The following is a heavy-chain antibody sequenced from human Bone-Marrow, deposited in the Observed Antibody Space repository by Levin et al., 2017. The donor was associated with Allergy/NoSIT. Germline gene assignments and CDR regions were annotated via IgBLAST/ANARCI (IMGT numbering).Heavy chain of an antibody. D-gene: IGHD2-2*01. CDR2: ISWNSGSI. CDR3: AKAAASLYCSSTSCGDAFDI. J-gene: IGHJ3*02. Sequence: GGSLRLSCAASGFTFDDYAMHWVRQAPGKGLEWVSGISWNSGSIGYADSVKGRFTISRDNAKNSLYLQMNSLRAEDTALYYCAKAAASLYCSSTSCGDAFDIWGQGTMVTVSS. V-gene: IGHV3-9*01. CDR1: GFTFDDYA.